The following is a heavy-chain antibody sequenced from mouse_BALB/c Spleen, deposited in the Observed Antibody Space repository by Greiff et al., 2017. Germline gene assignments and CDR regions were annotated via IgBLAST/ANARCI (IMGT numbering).Heavy chain of an antibody. CDR2: IDPANGNT. CDR1: GFNIKDTY. V-gene: IGHV14-3*02. D-gene: IGHD1-1*01. J-gene: IGHJ2*01. Sequence: VQLQQSGAELVKPGASVKLSCTASGFNIKDTYMHWVKQRPEQGLEWIGRIDPANGNTKYDPKFQGKATITADTSSNTAYLQLSSLTSEDTAVYYCARGGIYYYGSSYDYFDYWGQGTTLTVSS. CDR3: ARGGIYYYGSSYDYFDY.